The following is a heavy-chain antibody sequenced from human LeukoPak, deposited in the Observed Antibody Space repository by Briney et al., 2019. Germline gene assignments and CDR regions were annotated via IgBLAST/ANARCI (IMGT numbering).Heavy chain of an antibody. CDR1: GGTFSSYA. Sequence: ASVKVSCKASGGTFSSYAISWVRQAPRQGLEWVGIINPNGGGTNYAQKFQGRVTMTRDTSTSTVYMELSSLRSEDTAIYYCARDSKGSYSKYGMDVWGQGTTVTVSS. V-gene: IGHV1-46*01. D-gene: IGHD1-26*01. CDR3: ARDSKGSYSKYGMDV. CDR2: INPNGGGT. J-gene: IGHJ6*02.